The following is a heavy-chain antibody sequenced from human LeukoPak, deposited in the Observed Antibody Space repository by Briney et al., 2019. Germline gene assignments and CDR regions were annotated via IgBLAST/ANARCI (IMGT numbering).Heavy chain of an antibody. CDR3: ARGVRYSSGWYSYYYGMDV. J-gene: IGHJ6*02. V-gene: IGHV3-30*04. CDR1: GFTFSSYA. CDR2: ISYDGSNK. D-gene: IGHD6-19*01. Sequence: GGSLGLSSAASGFTFSSYAMHWVRQAPGKGLEWVAVISYDGSNKYYADSVKGRFTISRDNSKNTLYLQMNSLRAEDTAVYYCARGVRYSSGWYSYYYGMDVWGQGTTVTVSS.